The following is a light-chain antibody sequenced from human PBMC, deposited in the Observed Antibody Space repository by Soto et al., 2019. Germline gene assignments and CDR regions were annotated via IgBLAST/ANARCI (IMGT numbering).Light chain of an antibody. CDR1: QSVSTY. CDR2: DAS. Sequence: EIVLTQSPATLSLSPGERATLSCRASQSVSTYLAWYQQKPGQAPRLLIYDASKRATGIPVRFSGSGSGTEFTLTLTSLDPEDVGVYYCQQRSNWPPTWTFGQGTKVDIK. J-gene: IGKJ1*01. CDR3: QQRSNWPPTWT. V-gene: IGKV3-11*01.